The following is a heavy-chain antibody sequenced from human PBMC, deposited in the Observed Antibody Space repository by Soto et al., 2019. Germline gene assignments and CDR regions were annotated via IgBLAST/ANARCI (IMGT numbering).Heavy chain of an antibody. CDR2: LIPIFRSR. CDR1: RDTFNKYA. CDR3: ARGEPYLGV. D-gene: IGHD3-16*01. J-gene: IGHJ6*02. Sequence: QVQLVQSGAEVKKPGSSVKVSCKTSRDTFNKYAFNWVRQAPGQGLEWMGWLIPIFRSRNYAEKFQGRVTITADDSTSTAYMELRSLRFEDTAVSSCARGEPYLGVLGPGTTVTVSS. V-gene: IGHV1-69*01.